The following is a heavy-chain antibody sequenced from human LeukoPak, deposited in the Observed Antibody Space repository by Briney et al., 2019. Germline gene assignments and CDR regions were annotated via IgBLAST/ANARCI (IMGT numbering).Heavy chain of an antibody. CDR1: GFTFSSYS. D-gene: IGHD3-10*01. CDR2: ISSSGTAI. CDR3: ARDNGAYGSGSVFDY. J-gene: IGHJ4*02. Sequence: PGGSLRLSCTASGFTFSSYSMNWVRQAPGKGLEWVSYISSSGTAIYYADSVKGRFPISRDNAKNSLYLQMNSLRDEDKAVYYCARDNGAYGSGSVFDYWGQGTLVTVSS. V-gene: IGHV3-48*02.